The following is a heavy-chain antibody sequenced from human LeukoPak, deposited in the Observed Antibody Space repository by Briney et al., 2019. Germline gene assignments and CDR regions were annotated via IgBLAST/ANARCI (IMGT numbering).Heavy chain of an antibody. CDR1: GFIFDDYG. CDR2: INWNGGST. V-gene: IGHV3-20*04. CDR3: ARERVGATYYDN. J-gene: IGHJ4*02. Sequence: GGSLRLSCAASGFIFDDYGMSWVRQAPGKGLECGSGINWNGGSTGYADSVKGRFTLSRDNAKNSLYLQMNSLRVEDTALYYCARERVGATYYDNWGQGTLVTVSS. D-gene: IGHD1-26*01.